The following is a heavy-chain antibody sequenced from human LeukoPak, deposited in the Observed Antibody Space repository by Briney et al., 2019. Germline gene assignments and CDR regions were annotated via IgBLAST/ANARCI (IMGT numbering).Heavy chain of an antibody. CDR1: GGAVSSYY. D-gene: IGHD4-17*01. J-gene: IGHJ6*03. Sequence: SETLSLTCIVSGGAVSSYYWSWIRQPPGRGLEWIGYIYYSGSTNYNPSLKSRVTISVDTSKNQFSLKLSSVTAADTAVYYCARGSTVTTLYYYYYMDVWGKGTTVTISS. CDR2: IYYSGST. V-gene: IGHV4-59*02. CDR3: ARGSTVTTLYYYYYMDV.